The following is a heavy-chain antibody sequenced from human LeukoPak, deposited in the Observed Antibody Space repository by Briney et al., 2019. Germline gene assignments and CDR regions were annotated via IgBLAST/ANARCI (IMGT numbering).Heavy chain of an antibody. CDR1: GFTFSSFG. D-gene: IGHD4-11*01. CDR2: ISDDGSSK. V-gene: IGHV3-33*01. Sequence: ARSLRLSCAASGFTFSSFGMHWVRQAPGKGLGWVALISDDGSSKNYADSVKGRFTISRDNSKNTLYLQTDSLRVDDTAVYYCVRDRDYSAGFPYYYMDVWGTGTTVTVSS. J-gene: IGHJ6*03. CDR3: VRDRDYSAGFPYYYMDV.